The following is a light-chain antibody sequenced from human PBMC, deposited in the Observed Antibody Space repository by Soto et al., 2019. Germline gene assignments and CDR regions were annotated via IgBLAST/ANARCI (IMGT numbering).Light chain of an antibody. CDR2: EVS. Sequence: QSALTQPASVSGSPGQAITISCTGTSSDVGGYNYVSWYQQHPATAPKLMIYEVSNRPSGVSHRFSGSKSGNTASLTISGLQAEDEADYYCCSYTTSSTLVFGGETQRSVL. V-gene: IGLV2-14*01. CDR1: SSDVGGYNY. J-gene: IGLJ3*02. CDR3: CSYTTSSTLV.